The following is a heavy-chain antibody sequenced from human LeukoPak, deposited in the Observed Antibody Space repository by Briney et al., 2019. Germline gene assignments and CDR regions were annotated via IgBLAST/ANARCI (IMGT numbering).Heavy chain of an antibody. D-gene: IGHD5-18*01. CDR1: GGTFSSYA. CDR2: IIPILGIA. Sequence: SVKVSCKASGGTFSSYAISWVRQAPGQGLEWMGRIIPILGIANYAQKFQGRVTITAGKSTSTAYMELSSLRSGDTAVYYCARVDTAMAGDYWGQGTLVTVSS. V-gene: IGHV1-69*04. CDR3: ARVDTAMAGDY. J-gene: IGHJ4*02.